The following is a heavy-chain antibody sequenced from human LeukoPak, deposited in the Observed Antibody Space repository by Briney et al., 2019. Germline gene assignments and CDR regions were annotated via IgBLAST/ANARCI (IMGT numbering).Heavy chain of an antibody. Sequence: GGSLRLSCAASGFTFSSYSMNWVRQAPGKGLEWVSYISSSSSTIYYADSVKGRFTISRDNAKNSLYLQMNSLRAEDTAVYYCARVANGYCSSTSCYSSDYWGQGTLVTVSS. CDR3: ARVANGYCSSTSCYSSDY. D-gene: IGHD2-2*01. CDR1: GFTFSSYS. J-gene: IGHJ4*02. V-gene: IGHV3-48*01. CDR2: ISSSSSTI.